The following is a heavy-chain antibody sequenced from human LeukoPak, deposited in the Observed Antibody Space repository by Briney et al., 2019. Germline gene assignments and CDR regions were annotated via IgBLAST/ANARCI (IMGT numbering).Heavy chain of an antibody. V-gene: IGHV3-53*01. CDR1: GFTVSSNY. CDR3: ARGGSTGTTPFDC. D-gene: IGHD1-1*01. J-gene: IGHJ4*02. CDR2: IYSGDST. Sequence: GGSLRLSCAASGFTVSSNYMSWVRQAPGKGLEWVSVIYSGDSTYYADSVKGRFTISRDNSKNTLYLQMSSLRAEDTAVYYCARGGSTGTTPFDCWGQGTLVTVSS.